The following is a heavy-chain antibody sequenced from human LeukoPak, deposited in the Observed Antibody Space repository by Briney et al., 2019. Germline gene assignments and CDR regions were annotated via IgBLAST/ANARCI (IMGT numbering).Heavy chain of an antibody. CDR1: GYTFTGYY. CDR2: INPNSGGT. J-gene: IGHJ4*02. Sequence: ASVKGSCKASGYTFTGYYMHWVRQAPGQGLEWMGWINPNSGGTNYAQKFQGRVTITRDTSISTAYMELSRLRSDDTAVYYCARGGPGPVAYYYDSSGYYYYDYWGQGTLVTVSS. D-gene: IGHD3-22*01. CDR3: ARGGPGPVAYYYDSSGYYYYDY. V-gene: IGHV1-2*02.